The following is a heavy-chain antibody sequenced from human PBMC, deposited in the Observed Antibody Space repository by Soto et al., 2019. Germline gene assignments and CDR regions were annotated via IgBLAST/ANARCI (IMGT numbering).Heavy chain of an antibody. Sequence: SVKVSCKASGGTFSSYAISWVRQAPGQGLEWMGGIIPIFGTANYAQKFQGRVTITADESTSTAYMELSSLRSEDTAVYYCARVAAAGVPYYYYGMDVWGQGTTVTVSS. CDR1: GGTFSSYA. J-gene: IGHJ6*02. CDR2: IIPIFGTA. D-gene: IGHD6-13*01. V-gene: IGHV1-69*13. CDR3: ARVAAAGVPYYYYGMDV.